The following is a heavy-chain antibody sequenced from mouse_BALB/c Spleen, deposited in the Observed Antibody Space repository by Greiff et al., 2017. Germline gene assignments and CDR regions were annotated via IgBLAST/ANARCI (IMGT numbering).Heavy chain of an antibody. CDR3: TRAGNSYAMDY. CDR1: GYTFTSYY. CDR2: INPSNGGT. V-gene: IGHV1S81*02. D-gene: IGHD2-1*01. Sequence: QVQLQQSGAELVKPGASVKLSCKASGYTFTSYYMYWVKQRPGQGLEWIGEINPSNGGTNFNEKFKSKATLTVDKSSSTAYMQLSSLTSEDSAVYYCTRAGNSYAMDYWGQGTSVTVSS. J-gene: IGHJ4*01.